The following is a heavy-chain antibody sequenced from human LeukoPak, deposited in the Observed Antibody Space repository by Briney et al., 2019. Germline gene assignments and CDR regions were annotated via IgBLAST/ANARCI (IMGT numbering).Heavy chain of an antibody. J-gene: IGHJ4*02. V-gene: IGHV1-69*05. Sequence: ASVKVSCKASGGTFSSYAISWVRQAPGQGLEWMGGIIPIFGTANYAQKFQGRVTITTDESTSTAYMELSSLRSEDTAVYYCARGRDYGDYRTSFDYSGQGTLVTVSS. D-gene: IGHD4-17*01. CDR1: GGTFSSYA. CDR3: ARGRDYGDYRTSFDY. CDR2: IIPIFGTA.